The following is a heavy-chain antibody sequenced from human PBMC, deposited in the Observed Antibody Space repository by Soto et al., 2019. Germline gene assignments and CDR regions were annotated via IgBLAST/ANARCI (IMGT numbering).Heavy chain of an antibody. D-gene: IGHD6-6*01. V-gene: IGHV3-74*01. Sequence: EVQLVESGGGLVQPGGALRLSCAASGFTFSHYWMHWVRQVPGKGLVWVSRVNSDGNNTNYADSVKGRFTISRDNAKNTVYLQMSSLRAEDTAVYYCARVSRSSSVNFDYWGQGTLVTVSS. CDR3: ARVSRSSSVNFDY. CDR2: VNSDGNNT. J-gene: IGHJ4*02. CDR1: GFTFSHYW.